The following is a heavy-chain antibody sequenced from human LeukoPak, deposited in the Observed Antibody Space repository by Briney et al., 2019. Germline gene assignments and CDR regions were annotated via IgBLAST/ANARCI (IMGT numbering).Heavy chain of an antibody. CDR2: IIPIFGTA. CDR1: GYTFANYG. V-gene: IGHV1-69*13. Sequence: ASVKVSCKPSGYTFANYGMHWVRQAPGQGLEWMGGIIPIFGTANYAQKFQGRVTITADESTSTAYMELSSLRSEDTAVYYCASEGAGLLDYWGQGTLVTVSS. CDR3: ASEGAGLLDY. J-gene: IGHJ4*02. D-gene: IGHD1-26*01.